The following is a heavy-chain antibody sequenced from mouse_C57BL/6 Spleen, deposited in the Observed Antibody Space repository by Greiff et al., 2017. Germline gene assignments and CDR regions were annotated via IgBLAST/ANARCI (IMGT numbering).Heavy chain of an antibody. V-gene: IGHV1-9*01. Sequence: VQLQQSGAELMKPGASVKLSCKATGYTFTGYWIEWVKQRPGHGLEWIGEILPGSGSTNYNEKFKGKATFTVDTSSTTAYMQLSSLTTEDSAIYYCARTGSYYYGSSPAWFAYWGQGTLVTVSA. CDR3: ARTGSYYYGSSPAWFAY. CDR2: ILPGSGST. J-gene: IGHJ3*01. D-gene: IGHD1-1*01. CDR1: GYTFTGYW.